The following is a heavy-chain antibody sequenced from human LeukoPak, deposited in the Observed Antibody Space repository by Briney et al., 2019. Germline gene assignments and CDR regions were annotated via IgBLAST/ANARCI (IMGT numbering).Heavy chain of an antibody. Sequence: GGSLRLSCAASGFTFDDYGMSWVRQAPGKGLEWVSGINWNGGNTVYADSVKGRFTISRDNAKNSVYLQMNSLRAEVTALYYCARRRAARDYYCMDVWGKGTTVTVSS. D-gene: IGHD6-6*01. CDR3: ARRRAARDYYCMDV. CDR1: GFTFDDYG. CDR2: INWNGGNT. V-gene: IGHV3-20*04. J-gene: IGHJ6*03.